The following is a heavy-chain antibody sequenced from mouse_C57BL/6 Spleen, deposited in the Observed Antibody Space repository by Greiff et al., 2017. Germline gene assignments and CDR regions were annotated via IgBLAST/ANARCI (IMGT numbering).Heavy chain of an antibody. Sequence: QVQLQQPGAELVKPGASVKLSCKASGYTFTSYWMHWVKQRPGQGLEWIGMIHPTSGSTNYNEKFKSKATLTVDKSSSTAYMQLSSLTSEDSAVYYCAHYYGSSYYFDYWGQGTTLTVSS. CDR2: IHPTSGST. J-gene: IGHJ2*01. CDR3: AHYYGSSYYFDY. V-gene: IGHV1-64*01. CDR1: GYTFTSYW. D-gene: IGHD1-1*01.